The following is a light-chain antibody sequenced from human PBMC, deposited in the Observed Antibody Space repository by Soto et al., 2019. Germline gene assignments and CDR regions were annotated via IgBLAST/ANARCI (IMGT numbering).Light chain of an antibody. CDR3: QHYGSSPPYT. J-gene: IGKJ2*01. CDR2: ATS. CDR1: QSISSYF. V-gene: IGKV3-20*01. Sequence: EIVLTQSPGTLSLSPGQRATLSCRASQSISSYFLAWYQQKPGQAPRLLIYATSSRATGIPDRFSGSGSGTDFTLTISRLEPEDFAVYYCQHYGSSPPYTFGQGTKVDIK.